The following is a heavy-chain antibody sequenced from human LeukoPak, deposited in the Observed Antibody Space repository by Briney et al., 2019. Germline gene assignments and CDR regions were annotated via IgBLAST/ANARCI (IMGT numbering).Heavy chain of an antibody. CDR2: IWYDGSNK. V-gene: IGHV3-33*01. J-gene: IGHJ4*02. Sequence: GGSLRLSCAASGFTFSSYGMHWVRQAPGKGLEWVAVIWYDGSNKYYADSVKGRFTISRDNSKNTLYLQMNSLRAEDTAVYYCARSDIVATIVYYFDYWGQGTLVTVSS. CDR3: ARSDIVATIVYYFDY. CDR1: GFTFSSYG. D-gene: IGHD5-12*01.